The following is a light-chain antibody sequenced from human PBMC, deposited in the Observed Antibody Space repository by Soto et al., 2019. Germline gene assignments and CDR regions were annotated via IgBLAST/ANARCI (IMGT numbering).Light chain of an antibody. CDR1: QGISSY. Sequence: IQLTQSPSSLSASVGDRVTITCRASQGISSYLAWYQQKPGKAPKLLIYAASTLQSGVPSRFSGSGSGTDFTLTISSLQPEDFATDYCQQLNSYPLTVGGGTKVDIK. V-gene: IGKV1-9*01. CDR2: AAS. J-gene: IGKJ4*01. CDR3: QQLNSYPLT.